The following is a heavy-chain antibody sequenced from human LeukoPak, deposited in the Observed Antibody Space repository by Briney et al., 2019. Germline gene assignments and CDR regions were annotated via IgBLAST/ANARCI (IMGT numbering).Heavy chain of an antibody. CDR1: GFTFSSYG. J-gene: IGHJ6*03. CDR3: AGRAYYYYYMDV. CDR2: IRYDGSNK. V-gene: IGHV3-30*02. Sequence: GRSLRLSCAASGFTFSSYGMDWVRQAPGKGLEWVAFIRYDGSNKYYADSVKGRFTISRDNSKNTLYLQMNSLRAEDTAVYYCAGRAYYYYYMDVWGKGTTVTISS. D-gene: IGHD2-15*01.